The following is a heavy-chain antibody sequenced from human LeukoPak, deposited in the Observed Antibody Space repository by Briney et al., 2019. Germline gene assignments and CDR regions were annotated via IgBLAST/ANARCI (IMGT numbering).Heavy chain of an antibody. CDR3: KNVTYAGFIRNHYFDY. J-gene: IGHJ4*02. Sequence: GGCLRLSCAASGFTFSSYGMHWVRQAPGKGLEWVEFIRYDGSDKYYAGSVKGRFTISRDNSKNTMYLQMNSLRAEDTAVYYFKNVTYAGFIRNHYFDYWGQGTLVTVSS. CDR2: IRYDGSDK. V-gene: IGHV3-30*02. D-gene: IGHD2/OR15-2a*01. CDR1: GFTFSSYG.